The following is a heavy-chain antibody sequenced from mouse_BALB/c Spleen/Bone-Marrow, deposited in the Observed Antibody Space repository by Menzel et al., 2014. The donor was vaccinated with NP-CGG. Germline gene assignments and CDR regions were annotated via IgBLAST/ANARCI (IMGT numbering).Heavy chain of an antibody. J-gene: IGHJ4*01. D-gene: IGHD2-12*01. Sequence: VQLQQSGPELVKPGASVKVSCKASGYASTSYNMYWVKQSHGKSLEWIGYIDPYSGGTNYNQKFRGKATLTVDKSSNTAYIHLNSLTSEDSAVYFCARELSRAMDYWGQGTSVTVSS. CDR2: IDPYSGGT. V-gene: IGHV1S135*01. CDR1: GYASTSYN. CDR3: ARELSRAMDY.